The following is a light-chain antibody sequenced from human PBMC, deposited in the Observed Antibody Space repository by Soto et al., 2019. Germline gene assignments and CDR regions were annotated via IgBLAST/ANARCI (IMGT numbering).Light chain of an antibody. Sequence: QPVLTQPPSVSGAPGQRITISCTGSSSNTGAGYDVHWYHQFPGTAPKLLIYGNNNRPSGVPDRFSGSKSGTSASLAITGLQAEDEADYFCQSYDSTLSGVIFGGGTKLTVL. J-gene: IGLJ2*01. CDR1: SSNTGAGYD. V-gene: IGLV1-40*01. CDR2: GNN. CDR3: QSYDSTLSGVI.